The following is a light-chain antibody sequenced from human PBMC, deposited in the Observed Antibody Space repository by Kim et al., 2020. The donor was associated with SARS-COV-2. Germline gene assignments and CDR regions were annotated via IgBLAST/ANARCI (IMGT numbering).Light chain of an antibody. Sequence: QSVLTQPPSASGTPGQSVTISSSGSTSNIGSRTVNWYQQLPGTAPKVLIYFNDHRPAGVPDRFSGSKSGTSASLAISGLQSDDEAHYYCAAWDDSLNGPVFGGGTKVTVL. CDR1: TSNIGSRT. V-gene: IGLV1-44*01. J-gene: IGLJ3*02. CDR2: FND. CDR3: AAWDDSLNGPV.